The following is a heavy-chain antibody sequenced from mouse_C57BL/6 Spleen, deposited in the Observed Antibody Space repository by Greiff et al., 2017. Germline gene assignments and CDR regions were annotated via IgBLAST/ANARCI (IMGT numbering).Heavy chain of an antibody. J-gene: IGHJ4*01. CDR1: GYTFTDYE. CDR2: IDPETGGT. CDR3: TRSEYGNYHAMDY. D-gene: IGHD2-10*02. V-gene: IGHV1-15*01. Sequence: QVQLKQSGAELVRPGASVTLSCKASGYTFTDYEMHWVKQTPVHGLEWIGAIDPETGGTAYNQKFKGKAILTADKSSSTAYMELRSLTSEDSAVYYCTRSEYGNYHAMDYWGQGTSVTVSS.